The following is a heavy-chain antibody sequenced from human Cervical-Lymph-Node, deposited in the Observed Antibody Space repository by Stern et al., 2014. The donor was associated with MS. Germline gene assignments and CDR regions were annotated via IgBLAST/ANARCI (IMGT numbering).Heavy chain of an antibody. D-gene: IGHD2-21*02. CDR3: ARGLCGGDCSIFDY. Sequence: VQLVESGGGLVKPGGSLRLSCAASGFTFSSYSMNWVRQAPGQGLEWVSSISSSSSYIYYADSVKGRFTISRDNAKNSLYLQMNSLRAEDTAVYYCARGLCGGDCSIFDYWGQGTLVTVSS. CDR2: ISSSSSYI. V-gene: IGHV3-21*01. J-gene: IGHJ4*02. CDR1: GFTFSSYS.